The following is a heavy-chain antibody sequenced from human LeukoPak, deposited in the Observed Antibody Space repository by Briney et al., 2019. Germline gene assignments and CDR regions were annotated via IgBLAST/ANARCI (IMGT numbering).Heavy chain of an antibody. Sequence: AGGSLRLSCAASGFTVSSYYMNWVRQAPGKGLECVSYIGNNGRVMYYTDSVKGRFTISRDNPKNSLYLQMNSLRVEDTAVYFCVAAAGSFDYWGQGTLVTVSS. CDR1: GFTVSSYY. CDR3: VAAAGSFDY. J-gene: IGHJ4*02. CDR2: IGNNGRVM. V-gene: IGHV3-48*03. D-gene: IGHD6-13*01.